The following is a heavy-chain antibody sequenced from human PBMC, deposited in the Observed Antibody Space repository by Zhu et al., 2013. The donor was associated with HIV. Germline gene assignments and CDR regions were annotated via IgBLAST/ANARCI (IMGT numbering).Heavy chain of an antibody. CDR1: GFTFSNYW. Sequence: EVQLVESGGGLVQSGGSQRLSCAASGFTFSNYWMHWVRQGPGKGLVWVSRINRDGSSTSYADSVKGRFTISRDNAKNTLYLQMNSLRAEDTAVYYCATERAQSSGWHYFDYWGQGTLVTVSS. V-gene: IGHV3-74*01. J-gene: IGHJ4*02. CDR3: ATERAQSSGWHYFDY. D-gene: IGHD6-19*01. CDR2: INRDGSST.